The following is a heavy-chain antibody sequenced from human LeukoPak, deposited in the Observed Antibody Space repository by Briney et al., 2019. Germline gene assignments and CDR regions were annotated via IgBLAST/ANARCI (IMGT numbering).Heavy chain of an antibody. CDR2: IRYDGSNK. V-gene: IGHV3-30*02. J-gene: IGHJ3*02. CDR3: AKGPEGYYDSRHAFDI. Sequence: GGSLRLSCAASGFIFSTYGMHWVRQAPGKGLEWVALIRYDGSNKYYADSVKGRFTISRDNSKNTLYLQLNSLRAEDTAVYYCAKGPEGYYDSRHAFDIWGQGTMVTVSS. D-gene: IGHD3-22*01. CDR1: GFIFSTYG.